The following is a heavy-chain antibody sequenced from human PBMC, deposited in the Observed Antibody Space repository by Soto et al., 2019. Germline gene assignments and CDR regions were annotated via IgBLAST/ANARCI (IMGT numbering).Heavy chain of an antibody. CDR1: GFTFSSYG. CDR3: AKDVFRFVEWLAFYGMDV. CDR2: ISYDGSNK. D-gene: IGHD3-3*01. J-gene: IGHJ6*02. Sequence: QVQLVESGGGVVQPGRSLRLSCAASGFTFSSYGMHWVRQAPGKGLEWVAVISYDGSNKDYADSVKGRFTLYRDNSKNTMSLQMNSRRAEDTAVYYCAKDVFRFVEWLAFYGMDVWGQGTTVTVSS. V-gene: IGHV3-30*18.